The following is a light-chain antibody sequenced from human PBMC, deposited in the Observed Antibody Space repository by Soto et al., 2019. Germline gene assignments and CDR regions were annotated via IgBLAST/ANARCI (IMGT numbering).Light chain of an antibody. CDR2: GAV. Sequence: DIQMTQSPSSLSASVGDRVTITCRASQNINNHLHWYQQKSGIPPKLLIFGAVNLQSGVPSRFSGSGSGTDFTLTISSLQPKDFATYYCQHSDGSPYTFGPGTKLEIK. CDR1: QNINNH. V-gene: IGKV1-39*01. J-gene: IGKJ2*01. CDR3: QHSDGSPYT.